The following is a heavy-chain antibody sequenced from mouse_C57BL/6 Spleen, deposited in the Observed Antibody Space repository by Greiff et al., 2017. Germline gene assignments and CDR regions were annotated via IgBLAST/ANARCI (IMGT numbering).Heavy chain of an antibody. CDR3: TRADYYGSPLLD. D-gene: IGHD1-1*01. CDR2: IDPETGGT. V-gene: IGHV1-15*01. CDR1: GYTFTDYE. Sequence: QVQLKQSGAELVRPGASVTLSCKASGYTFTDYEMHWVKQTPVHGLEWIGAIDPETGGTAYNQKFKGKAILTADKSSSTAYMELRSLTSEDSAVYYCTRADYYGSPLLDWGQGTLVTVSA. J-gene: IGHJ3*01.